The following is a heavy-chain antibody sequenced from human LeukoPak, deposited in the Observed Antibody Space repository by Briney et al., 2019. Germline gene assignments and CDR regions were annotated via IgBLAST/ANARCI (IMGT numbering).Heavy chain of an antibody. CDR3: AKASSSWSTSSHLQH. CDR1: GYSFSNHW. CDR2: IYPGDSDT. D-gene: IGHD6-13*01. Sequence: GESLKISCKGSGYSFSNHWIGWVRQMPGKGLEWMGIIYPGDSDTRYSPSFQGQVTISADKSINTAYLQWSSLKASDTAVYYCAKASSSWSTSSHLQHWGQGTLVTVSS. J-gene: IGHJ1*01. V-gene: IGHV5-51*01.